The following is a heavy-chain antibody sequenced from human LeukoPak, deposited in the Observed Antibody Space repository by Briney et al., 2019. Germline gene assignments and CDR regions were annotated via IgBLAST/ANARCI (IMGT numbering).Heavy chain of an antibody. V-gene: IGHV3-15*01. CDR2: IKSKADGETT. J-gene: IGHJ4*02. CDR1: RFTFINAG. CDR3: AIDEPNYAPYDFDY. D-gene: IGHD4/OR15-4a*01. Sequence: GSLRLSCAASRFTFINAGMNWVRQAPGKGLEWVGRIKSKADGETTDYAAPVKGRFTISRDDSNNMVYLQMSSLKVEDTAVYYCAIDEPNYAPYDFDYWGQGTLVTVSS.